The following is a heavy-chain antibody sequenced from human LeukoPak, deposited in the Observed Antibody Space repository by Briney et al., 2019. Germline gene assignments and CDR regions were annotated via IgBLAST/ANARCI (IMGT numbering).Heavy chain of an antibody. CDR2: ISSSGSTI. CDR3: ARYACSGGSCYSGWSDP. J-gene: IGHJ5*02. V-gene: IGHV3-11*01. CDR1: GFTFSDYY. D-gene: IGHD2-15*01. Sequence: GGSLRLSCAASGFTFSDYYMSWIRHAPGKGLEWVSYISSSGSTINYADSVKGRFTISRDNAKNSLYLQMNSLRAEDTAVDYCARYACSGGSCYSGWSDPWGQGTLVTVSS.